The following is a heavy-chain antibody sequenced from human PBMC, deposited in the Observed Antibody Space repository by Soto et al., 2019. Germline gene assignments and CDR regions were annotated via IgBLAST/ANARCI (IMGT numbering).Heavy chain of an antibody. CDR2: ISSSSSYI. CDR1: GFTFSSYS. CDR3: ARAEEINGDAFDI. J-gene: IGHJ3*02. D-gene: IGHD2-8*01. V-gene: IGHV3-21*01. Sequence: GGSLRLSCAASGFTFSSYSMNWVRQAPGKGLEWVSSISSSSSYIYYADSVKGRFTISRDNAKNSLYLQMNSLRAEDTAVYYCARAEEINGDAFDIWGQGTMVTVSS.